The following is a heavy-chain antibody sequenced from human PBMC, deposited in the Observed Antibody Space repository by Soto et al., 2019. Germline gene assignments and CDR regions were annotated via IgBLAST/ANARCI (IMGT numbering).Heavy chain of an antibody. J-gene: IGHJ5*02. CDR1: GGSISSGDYY. CDR2: IYHSGSA. CDR3: ASDDNWGYVWLEP. V-gene: IGHV4-31*03. Sequence: PSETLSRTCSVSGGSISSGDYYSSWIRQHPGKGLEWIGYIYHSGSAYYNPSLKIRLKMAVDTSKNHFSLKLTSVTSSDTAVYYCASDDNWGYVWLEPWSTGTLVT. D-gene: IGHD1-1*01.